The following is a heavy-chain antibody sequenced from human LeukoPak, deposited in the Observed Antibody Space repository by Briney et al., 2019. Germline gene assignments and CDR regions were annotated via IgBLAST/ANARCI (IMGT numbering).Heavy chain of an antibody. D-gene: IGHD3-10*01. CDR3: ARDSQRSDITMGREGY. V-gene: IGHV1-18*01. J-gene: IGHJ4*02. CDR1: GYTFTSYG. CDR2: ISAYNGNT. Sequence: ASVKVSCKASGYTFTSYGISWVRQAPGQGLEWMGWISAYNGNTNYAQKLQGRVTMTTDTSTSTAYMELRSLRSDDTAVYHCARDSQRSDITMGREGYWGQGTLVTVSS.